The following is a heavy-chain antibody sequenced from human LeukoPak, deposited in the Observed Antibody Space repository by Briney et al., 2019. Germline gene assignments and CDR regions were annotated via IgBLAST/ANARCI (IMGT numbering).Heavy chain of an antibody. CDR2: IYPGDSDT. Sequence: GESLKISCKGSGYSFTSYWSGWVRQMPGKGLEWMGFIYPGDSDTRYSPSFQGQVTISAEKSISTAYLQWSSLKASDTALYYCASRKKGMATAGFDYSGQGTLVTVST. J-gene: IGHJ4*02. V-gene: IGHV5-51*01. D-gene: IGHD5-24*01. CDR3: ASRKKGMATAGFDY. CDR1: GYSFTSYW.